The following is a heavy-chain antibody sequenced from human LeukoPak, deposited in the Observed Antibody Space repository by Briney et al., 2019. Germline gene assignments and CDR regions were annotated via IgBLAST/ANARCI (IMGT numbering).Heavy chain of an antibody. Sequence: KPSETLSLTCTVSGDSISSYYWSWIRQPPGKGLEWIGYIYYSGSTYSNPSLKSRLTMSVDISKNQFSLKLSSVTAADTAVYYCARGVKGLRGAFDIWGQGTMVTVSS. D-gene: IGHD3-10*01. V-gene: IGHV4-59*06. CDR2: IYYSGST. CDR1: GDSISSYY. J-gene: IGHJ3*02. CDR3: ARGVKGLRGAFDI.